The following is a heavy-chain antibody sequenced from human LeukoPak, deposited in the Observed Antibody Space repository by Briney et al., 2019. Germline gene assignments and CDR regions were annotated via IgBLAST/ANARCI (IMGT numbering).Heavy chain of an antibody. CDR3: ARVPLSYDSSGYSYYFDY. V-gene: IGHV4-61*10. J-gene: IGHJ4*02. CDR1: GGSISSGSYY. D-gene: IGHD3-22*01. CDR2: IYYSGST. Sequence: SETLSLTCTVSGGSISSGSYYWRWIRQPAGKGLEWIGYIYYSGSTNYNPSLKSRVTISVDTSKNQFSLKLSSVTAADTAVYYCARVPLSYDSSGYSYYFDYWGQGTLVTVSS.